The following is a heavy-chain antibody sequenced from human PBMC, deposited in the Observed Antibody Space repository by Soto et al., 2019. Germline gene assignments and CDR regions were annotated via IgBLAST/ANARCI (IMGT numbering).Heavy chain of an antibody. D-gene: IGHD4-4*01. CDR3: ARLVPVTTTNYYYYYMDA. V-gene: IGHV4-39*01. J-gene: IGHJ6*03. CDR1: GGSISSSSYY. Sequence: SETLSLTCTVSGGSISSSSYYWGWIRQPPGKGLEWIGSIYYSGSTYYNPSLKSRVTISVDTSKNQFSLKLSSVTAADTAVYYFARLVPVTTTNYYYYYMDAWGKGTTVTVSS. CDR2: IYYSGST.